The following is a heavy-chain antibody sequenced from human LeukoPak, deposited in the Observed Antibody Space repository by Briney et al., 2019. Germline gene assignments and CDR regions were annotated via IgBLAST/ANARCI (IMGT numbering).Heavy chain of an antibody. CDR1: GFTFSSYS. CDR2: ISGSSSTI. V-gene: IGHV3-48*01. CDR3: ARGGSGYYY. J-gene: IGHJ4*02. Sequence: PGGSLRLSCAASGFTFSSYSMNWVRQAPGKGLEWVSYISGSSSTIYYADSVKGRFTISRDNAKNSPYLQMNSLRAEDTAVYYCARGGSGYYYWGQGTLVTVSS. D-gene: IGHD5-18*01.